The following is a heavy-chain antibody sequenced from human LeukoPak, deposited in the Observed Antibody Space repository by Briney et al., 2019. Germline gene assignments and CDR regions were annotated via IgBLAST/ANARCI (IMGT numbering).Heavy chain of an antibody. CDR1: GYNFNLYD. Sequence: ASVRVSCKPSGYNFNLYDLAWVRQATGQGLEWVGWMSPKGDHTGYAQRFQGRLTMSWSTSTVTAYMDLNNLRSDDTAVYYCARLNFGELPPNLDFYDYMDVWGKGTTVTVSS. CDR2: MSPKGDHT. V-gene: IGHV1-8*01. J-gene: IGHJ6*03. D-gene: IGHD3-16*01. CDR3: ARLNFGELPPNLDFYDYMDV.